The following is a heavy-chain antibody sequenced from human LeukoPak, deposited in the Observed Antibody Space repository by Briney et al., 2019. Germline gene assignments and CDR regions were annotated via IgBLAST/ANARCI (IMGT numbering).Heavy chain of an antibody. Sequence: GGSLRLSCVASGFTVNRNVMSWVRQAPGKGLEWVSLIYSDDRAFYADSVKGRFTISRNKSKNALFLQMSSLKPEDTAIYYCARDLAGFEEPRYYYYMDVWGKGTTVTVSS. CDR3: ARDLAGFEEPRYYYYMDV. J-gene: IGHJ6*03. V-gene: IGHV3-66*02. CDR1: GFTVNRNV. D-gene: IGHD1-14*01. CDR2: IYSDDRA.